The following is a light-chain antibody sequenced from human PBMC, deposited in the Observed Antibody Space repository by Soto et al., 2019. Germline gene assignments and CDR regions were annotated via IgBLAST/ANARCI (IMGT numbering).Light chain of an antibody. CDR3: LQHNSYPVT. J-gene: IGKJ1*01. Sequence: IQLTKSPSFLSATVGDRVTITCRASQGISSYLAWYQQKPGKAPKRLIYAASTLQSGVPSRFSGSGSGTEFTLTISSLQPEDFATYYCLQHNSYPVTFGQGTMVDVK. V-gene: IGKV1-9*01. CDR2: AAS. CDR1: QGISSY.